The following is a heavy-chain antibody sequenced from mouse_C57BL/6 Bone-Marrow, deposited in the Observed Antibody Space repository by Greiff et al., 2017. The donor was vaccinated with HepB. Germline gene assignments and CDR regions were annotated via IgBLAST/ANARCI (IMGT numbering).Heavy chain of an antibody. Sequence: QVTLKVSGPGILQPSQTLSLTCSFSGFSLSTFGMGVGWIRQPSGKGLEWLAHIWWDDDKYYNPALKSRLTISKDTSKNQVFLKIANVDTADTATYYCARIDDEGSSYLPWFAYWGQGTLVTVSA. V-gene: IGHV8-8*01. CDR2: IWWDDDK. CDR3: ARIDDEGSSYLPWFAY. CDR1: GFSLSTFGMG. D-gene: IGHD1-1*01. J-gene: IGHJ3*01.